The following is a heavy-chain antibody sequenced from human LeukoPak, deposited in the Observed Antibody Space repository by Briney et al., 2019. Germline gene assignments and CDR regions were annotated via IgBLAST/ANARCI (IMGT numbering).Heavy chain of an antibody. V-gene: IGHV3-23*01. CDR1: GFTFSSYA. J-gene: IGHJ4*02. CDR2: ISGSGGST. Sequence: PGGSLRLSCAASGFTFSSYAMSWVRQAPGKGLEWVSAISGSGGSTYYADSVKGRFTISRGNSKNTLYLQMNSLRAEDTAVYYCAKDSYGSGSYGAGGWGQGTLVAVSS. CDR3: AKDSYGSGSYGAGG. D-gene: IGHD3-10*01.